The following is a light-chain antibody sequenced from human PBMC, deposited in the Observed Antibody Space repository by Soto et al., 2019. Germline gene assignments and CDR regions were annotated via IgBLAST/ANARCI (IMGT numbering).Light chain of an antibody. V-gene: IGLV6-57*01. J-gene: IGLJ3*02. CDR1: SGIIASNY. Sequence: NFMLTQPHSVSESPGKTVTISCTRSSGIIASNYVQWYQQRPGSSPTTVIYEDNQRPSGVPDRFSGSIDSSSNSPSLTIAGLKTEDEAAYYCQSYDGSNPRVFGGGTKLTVL. CDR3: QSYDGSNPRV. CDR2: EDN.